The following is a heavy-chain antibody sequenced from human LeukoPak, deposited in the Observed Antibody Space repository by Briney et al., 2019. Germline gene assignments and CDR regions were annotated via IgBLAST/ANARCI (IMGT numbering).Heavy chain of an antibody. CDR3: ARAALGFDNSGRGC. CDR2: IYSAGDK. CDR1: GFALSTSY. D-gene: IGHD3-22*01. V-gene: IGHV3-66*01. J-gene: IGHJ4*02. Sequence: PGGSPRLSCAASGFALSTSYMTWVRQAPGKRLEWVSLIYSAGDKYYADSVKGRFTISRDNFKNTLYLQMDSLRAEDTAVYHCARAALGFDNSGRGCWGRGTLVTVSS.